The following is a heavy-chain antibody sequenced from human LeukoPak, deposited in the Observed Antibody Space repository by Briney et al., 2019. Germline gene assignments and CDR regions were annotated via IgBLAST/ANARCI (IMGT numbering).Heavy chain of an antibody. J-gene: IGHJ4*02. D-gene: IGHD5-12*01. CDR2: IYYSGST. Sequence: GSLRLSCAASGFTFSAYGMSWIRQPPGKGLEWIGSIYYSGSTYYNPSLKSRVTISVDTSKNQFSLKLSSVTAADTAVYYCASLRGYSGYSHFDYWGQGTLVTVSS. V-gene: IGHV4-39*01. CDR1: GFTFSAYG. CDR3: ASLRGYSGYSHFDY.